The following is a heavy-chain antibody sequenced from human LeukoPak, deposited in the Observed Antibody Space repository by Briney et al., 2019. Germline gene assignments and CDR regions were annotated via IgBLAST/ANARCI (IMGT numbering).Heavy chain of an antibody. CDR2: INHSGST. CDR1: GGSFSGYY. Sequence: SETLSLTCAVYGGSFSGYYWSWIRQPPGKGLEWIGEINHSGSTNYNPSLKSRVTISVDTSKNQFSLKLSPVTAADTAAYYCARGVRFLLGYYYYGMDVWGQGTTVTVSS. CDR3: ARGVRFLLGYYYYGMDV. V-gene: IGHV4-34*01. J-gene: IGHJ6*02. D-gene: IGHD7-27*01.